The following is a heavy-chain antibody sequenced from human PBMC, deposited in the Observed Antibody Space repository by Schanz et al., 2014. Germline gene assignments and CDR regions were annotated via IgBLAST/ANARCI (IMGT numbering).Heavy chain of an antibody. J-gene: IGHJ6*03. CDR2: IDGKSTTV. V-gene: IGHV3-11*04. CDR3: ARDGDRFYHNYYMDV. D-gene: IGHD4-17*01. CDR1: GFTFSDHY. Sequence: VQLVESGGGLVQPGGSLRLSCAASGFTFSDHYMDWVRQAPGKGLEWLSYIDGKSTTVYYADSVKGRFTISRDNTKNSLYQQKNSLRAEDTAVYYCARDGDRFYHNYYMDVWGKGTTVTVS.